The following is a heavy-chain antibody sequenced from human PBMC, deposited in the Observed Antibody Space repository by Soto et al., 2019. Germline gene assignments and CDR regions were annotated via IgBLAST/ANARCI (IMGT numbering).Heavy chain of an antibody. CDR2: IIPIFGTA. Sequence: ASVKVSCKASGGTFSSYAISWVRQAPGQGLEWMGGIIPIFGTANYAQKFQGRVTITADESTSTAYMELSSLRSEDTAVYYCVVVVTPYYFDYWGQGTLVTVSS. D-gene: IGHD2-21*02. CDR1: GGTFSSYA. V-gene: IGHV1-69*13. CDR3: VVVVTPYYFDY. J-gene: IGHJ4*02.